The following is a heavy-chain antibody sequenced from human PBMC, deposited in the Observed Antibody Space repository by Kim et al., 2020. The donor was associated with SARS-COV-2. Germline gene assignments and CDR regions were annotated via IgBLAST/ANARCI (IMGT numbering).Heavy chain of an antibody. V-gene: IGHV3-13*04. Sequence: GGSLRLSCAASGFTFSSYDMHWVRQATGKGLEWVSAIGTAGDTYYPGSVKGRFTISRENAKNSLYLQMNSLRAGDTAVYYCARGGGSGIYSGDAFDIWGQGKMVTVSS. D-gene: IGHD3-10*01. J-gene: IGHJ3*02. CDR1: GFTFSSYD. CDR2: IGTAGDT. CDR3: ARGGGSGIYSGDAFDI.